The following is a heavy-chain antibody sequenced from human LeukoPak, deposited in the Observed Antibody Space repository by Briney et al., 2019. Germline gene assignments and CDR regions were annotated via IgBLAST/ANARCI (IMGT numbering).Heavy chain of an antibody. Sequence: GRSLRLSCAASGFTFDDYAMHWVRQAPGKGLEWVSGISWNSGSIGYAESVKGRFTISRDNAKNSLYLQMNSLRAEDTALYYCAKELSSTSWGRYYYYGMDVWGQGTTVTVSS. D-gene: IGHD2-2*01. J-gene: IGHJ6*02. CDR1: GFTFDDYA. V-gene: IGHV3-9*01. CDR2: ISWNSGSI. CDR3: AKELSSTSWGRYYYYGMDV.